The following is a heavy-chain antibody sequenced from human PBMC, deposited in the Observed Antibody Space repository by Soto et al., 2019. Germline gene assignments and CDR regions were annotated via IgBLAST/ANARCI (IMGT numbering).Heavy chain of an antibody. Sequence: PGGSLRLSCAASGFTFSSYAMSWVRQAPGKGLEWVSAISASGGSTYYADAVKGRFTISRDNSKNTLYLQMNSLRAEDTAVYYCAKDVVAGYYSGAVDSWFAPWGQGTLVTVSS. V-gene: IGHV3-23*01. CDR3: AKDVVAGYYSGAVDSWFAP. J-gene: IGHJ5*02. D-gene: IGHD3-3*01. CDR2: ISASGGST. CDR1: GFTFSSYA.